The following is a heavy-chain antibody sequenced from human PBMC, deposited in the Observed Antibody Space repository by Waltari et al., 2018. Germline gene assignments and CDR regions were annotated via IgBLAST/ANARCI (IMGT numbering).Heavy chain of an antibody. CDR3: ARENGDYYYYYGMDV. CDR2: TRNKANSYPP. Sequence: EVQLVESGGGLVQPGGSLRLSCAASGFTFSDHYMDWVRQAPGKGLEWVGRTRNKANSYPPEYAASVKGRFTISRDDSKNSLYLQMNSLKTEDTAVYYCARENGDYYYYYGMDVWGQGTLVTVSS. CDR1: GFTFSDHY. D-gene: IGHD4-17*01. V-gene: IGHV3-72*01. J-gene: IGHJ6*02.